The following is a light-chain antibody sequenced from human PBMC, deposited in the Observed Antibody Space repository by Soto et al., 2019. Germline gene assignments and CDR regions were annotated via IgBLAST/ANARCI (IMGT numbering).Light chain of an antibody. J-gene: IGKJ1*01. CDR2: VAS. CDR1: QSVSRN. Sequence: ETVLTQSPATLSVSPGERATLSCRASQSVSRNLAWYQQKPCQAPRLLIYVASTRATGIPARFSGRGSGTEFTPTISSLQAEDFAIYYCQQYNNWPRTFGQGTKVDIK. V-gene: IGKV3-15*01. CDR3: QQYNNWPRT.